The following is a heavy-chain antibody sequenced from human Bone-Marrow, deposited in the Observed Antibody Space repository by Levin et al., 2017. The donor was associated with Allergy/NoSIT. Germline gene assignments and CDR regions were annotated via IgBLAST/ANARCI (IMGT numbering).Heavy chain of an antibody. CDR3: ARQRGSVYYYYMDV. Sequence: PGGSLRLSCKGSGYSFTSYWISWVRQMPGKGLEWMGRIDPSDSYTNYSPSFQGHVTISADKSISTAYLQWSSLKASDTAMYYCARQRGSVYYYYMDVWGKGTTVTVSS. D-gene: IGHD3-10*01. J-gene: IGHJ6*03. V-gene: IGHV5-10-1*01. CDR1: GYSFTSYW. CDR2: IDPSDSYT.